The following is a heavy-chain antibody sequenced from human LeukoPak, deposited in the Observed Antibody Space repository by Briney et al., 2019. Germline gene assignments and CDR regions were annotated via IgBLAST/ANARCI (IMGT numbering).Heavy chain of an antibody. CDR3: ASDPYYDSSGYWNIAFDI. CDR1: GGTFSSYA. CDR2: IIPILGIA. D-gene: IGHD3-22*01. V-gene: IGHV1-69*04. Sequence: VASVKVSCKASGGTFSSYAISWVRQAPGQGLEWMGRIIPILGIANYAQKFQGRVTITADKSTSTAYMELSSLRSEDTAVYYCASDPYYDSSGYWNIAFDIWGQGTMVTVSS. J-gene: IGHJ3*02.